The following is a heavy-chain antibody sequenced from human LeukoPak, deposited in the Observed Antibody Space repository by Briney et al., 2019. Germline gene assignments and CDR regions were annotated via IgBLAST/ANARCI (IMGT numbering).Heavy chain of an antibody. D-gene: IGHD4-23*01. J-gene: IGHJ4*02. CDR2: IWYDGSNK. Sequence: QSGGSLRLSCAASGFTFSSYGMHWVRQAPGKGLEWVAVIWYDGSNKHYADSVKGRFTISRDNSKNTLYLQMNSLRAEDTAVYYCARPGGLRWSSYYFDYWGQGTLVTVSS. CDR1: GFTFSSYG. CDR3: ARPGGLRWSSYYFDY. V-gene: IGHV3-33*01.